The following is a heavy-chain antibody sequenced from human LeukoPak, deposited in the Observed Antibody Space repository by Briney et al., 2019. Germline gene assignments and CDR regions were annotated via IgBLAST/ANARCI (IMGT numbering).Heavy chain of an antibody. CDR1: GGSISSYY. D-gene: IGHD1-7*01. CDR2: IYCSGNT. Sequence: SETLSLTCTVSGGSISSYYWSWIRQPPGKGLEWIGCIYCSGNTNNSPSLKSRVTISVDTSKNQFSLSLTSVTAADTAVYYCVRHRTGTTADYWGQGTLVTVSS. J-gene: IGHJ4*02. CDR3: VRHRTGTTADY. V-gene: IGHV4-59*08.